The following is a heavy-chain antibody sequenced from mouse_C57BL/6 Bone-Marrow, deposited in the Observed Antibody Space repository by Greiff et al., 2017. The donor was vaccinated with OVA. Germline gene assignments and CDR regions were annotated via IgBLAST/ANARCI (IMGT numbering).Heavy chain of an antibody. CDR1: GFTFSSYG. CDR3: ARVYYGSSYY. D-gene: IGHD1-1*01. Sequence: EVQRVESGGDLVKPGGSLKLSCAASGFTFSSYGMSWVRQTPDKRLEWVATISSGGSYTYYPDSVKGRFTISRDNAKNTLYLQMSSLKSEDTAMYYCARVYYGSSYYWGQGTTLTVSS. J-gene: IGHJ2*01. CDR2: ISSGGSYT. V-gene: IGHV5-6*01.